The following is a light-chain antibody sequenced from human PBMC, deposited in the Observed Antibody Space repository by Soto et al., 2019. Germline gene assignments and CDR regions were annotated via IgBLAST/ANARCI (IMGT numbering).Light chain of an antibody. J-gene: IGLJ7*01. CDR1: VLAKKF. V-gene: IGLV3-27*01. CDR3: YSAADNNAV. Sequence: SSELTQPSSVSVSPGQTARITCSGDVLAKKFARWFQQKPGQAPVLVIYKDTERPSGIPERFSGFSSGTTVTLTISGAQVEDGADYYCYSAADNNAVFGGGTQLTVL. CDR2: KDT.